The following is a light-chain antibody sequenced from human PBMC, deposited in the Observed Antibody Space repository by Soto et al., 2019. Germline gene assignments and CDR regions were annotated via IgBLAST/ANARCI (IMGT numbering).Light chain of an antibody. J-gene: IGKJ4*01. CDR3: QQYNNWPLP. Sequence: EIVMTQSPATLSVSPGERATLSCRASQSVSSNLAWYQQKSGQAPRLLISGASTRATSIPARFSGSGSGTQFPLTISSLQSEDFAVYYCQQYNNWPLPFGGGTKVEIK. CDR2: GAS. V-gene: IGKV3-15*01. CDR1: QSVSSN.